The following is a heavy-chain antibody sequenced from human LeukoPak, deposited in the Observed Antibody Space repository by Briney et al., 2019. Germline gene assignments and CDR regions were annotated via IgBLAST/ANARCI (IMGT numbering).Heavy chain of an antibody. D-gene: IGHD2-15*01. J-gene: IGHJ4*02. V-gene: IGHV1-18*01. CDR2: ISSYNGNT. CDR3: ARDPSVVVVAADDY. Sequence: GASVKVSCKASGYTFTSYGISWVRQAPGQGLEWMGWISSYNGNTKYAQKFQGRVTMTTDTSTSTAYMELRSLRSDDTAVYYCARDPSVVVVAADDYWGQGTLVTFSS. CDR1: GYTFTSYG.